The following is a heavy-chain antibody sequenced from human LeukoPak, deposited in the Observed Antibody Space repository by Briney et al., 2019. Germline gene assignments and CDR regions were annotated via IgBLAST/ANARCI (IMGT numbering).Heavy chain of an antibody. D-gene: IGHD2-2*01. CDR3: ARGQYHLLYWYFDL. CDR2: TYSSGST. V-gene: IGHV4-4*07. Sequence: SETLSLTCTVSGGSISSYYWSWIRQPAGKGLEWIGRTYSSGSTNYNPSLKSRVTMSVDTSKNQFSLKLSSVTAADTAVYYCARGQYHLLYWYFDLWGRGTLVTVSS. J-gene: IGHJ2*01. CDR1: GGSISSYY.